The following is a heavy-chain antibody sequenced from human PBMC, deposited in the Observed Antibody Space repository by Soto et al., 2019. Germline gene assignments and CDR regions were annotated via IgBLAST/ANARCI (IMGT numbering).Heavy chain of an antibody. CDR1: GDSVSSNSAA. V-gene: IGHV6-1*01. J-gene: IGHJ5*02. CDR3: VRERKYQLQPWYWFDP. Sequence: SQTLSLTFAISGDSVSSNSAAWNWIRQSPSRGLEWLGRTYYKSKWYTDYAVSVKSRITINPDTSKNQFSLQLNSVTPEDTAVDYCVRERKYQLQPWYWFDPWGQGTLVTVSS. CDR2: TYYKSKWYT. D-gene: IGHD1-20*01.